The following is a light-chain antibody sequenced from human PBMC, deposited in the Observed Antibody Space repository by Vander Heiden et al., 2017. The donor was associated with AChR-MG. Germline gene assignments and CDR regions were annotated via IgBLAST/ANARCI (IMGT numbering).Light chain of an antibody. CDR2: GKN. V-gene: IGLV3-19*01. Sequence: PAVSVALGQTVRITCQGDSLRSYYASWYQQKPGQALVLVIYGKNNRPSGIPDRFSGSSSGNTASLTITGAQAEDEADYYCNSRDSSGNHLVFGGGTKLTVL. CDR1: SLRSYY. CDR3: NSRDSSGNHLV. J-gene: IGLJ3*02.